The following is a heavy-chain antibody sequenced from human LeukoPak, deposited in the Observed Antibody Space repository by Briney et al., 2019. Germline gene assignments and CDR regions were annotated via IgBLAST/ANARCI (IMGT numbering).Heavy chain of an antibody. J-gene: IGHJ5*02. V-gene: IGHV3-48*04. D-gene: IGHD5-18*01. CDR3: ARAKGTAMIKGHWFDP. Sequence: QPGGSLRLSCAASGFTFSSYSMNWVRQAPGKGLEWVSYIISSGSTIYYADSVKGRFTISRDNAKNSLYLQMNSLRAEDTAVYYCARAKGTAMIKGHWFDPWGQGTLVTVSS. CDR1: GFTFSSYS. CDR2: IISSGSTI.